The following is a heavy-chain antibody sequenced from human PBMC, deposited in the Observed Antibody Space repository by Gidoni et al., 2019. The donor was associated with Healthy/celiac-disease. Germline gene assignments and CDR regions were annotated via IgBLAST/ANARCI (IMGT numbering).Heavy chain of an antibody. J-gene: IGHJ6*02. CDR3: ARDKYSSSSIHYYGMDV. CDR2: IKQDGSEK. CDR1: GFTFSSYW. Sequence: EVQLVESGGGWVQPGGPLRLSWAASGFTFSSYWMSWVRQAPGKGLEWVANIKQDGSEKYYVDSVKGRFTISRDNAKNSLYLQMNSLRAEDTAVYYCARDKYSSSSIHYYGMDVWGQGTTVTVSS. V-gene: IGHV3-7*01. D-gene: IGHD6-6*01.